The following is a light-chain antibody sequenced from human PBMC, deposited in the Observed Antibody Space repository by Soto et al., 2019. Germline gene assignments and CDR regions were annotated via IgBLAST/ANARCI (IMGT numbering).Light chain of an antibody. CDR3: FSFTTTSTHV. Sequence: QSALTQPASLSGSPGQSITISCTGTSSDIGAYDYVSWFQQHPGKAPKLMISEVTNRPSGVSNRFSGSKSGNTAYLTISGLPVEDEAKYFCFSFTTTSTHVFGTGTKVTVL. V-gene: IGLV2-14*01. J-gene: IGLJ1*01. CDR1: SSDIGAYDY. CDR2: EVT.